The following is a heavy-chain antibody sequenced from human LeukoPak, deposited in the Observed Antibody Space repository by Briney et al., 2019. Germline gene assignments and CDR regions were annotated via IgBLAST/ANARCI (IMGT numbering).Heavy chain of an antibody. CDR3: ARVRYDSSGYYSLSDY. CDR2: ITRSSIYI. J-gene: IGHJ4*02. D-gene: IGHD3-22*01. Sequence: GGSLRLSCAASGFTFSRYAMSWVRQAPGKGLEWVSSITRSSIYIYSADSVKGRFTISRDNAKKSLYLQMNSLRAEDTAVYYCARVRYDSSGYYSLSDYWGQGTLVTVSS. V-gene: IGHV3-21*01. CDR1: GFTFSRYA.